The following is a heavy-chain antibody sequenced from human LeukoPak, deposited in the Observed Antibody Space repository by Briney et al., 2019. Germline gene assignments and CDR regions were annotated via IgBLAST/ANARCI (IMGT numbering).Heavy chain of an antibody. CDR1: GYTFTDYY. Sequence: SVKVSCKASGYTFTDYYMHWVRQAPGQGLEWMGGIIPIFGTANYAQKFQGRVTITADESTSTAYMELSSLRSEDTAVYYCARGSRIVGVRDGSAFDISGQGTMVTVSS. CDR2: IIPIFGTA. D-gene: IGHD1-26*01. CDR3: ARGSRIVGVRDGSAFDI. J-gene: IGHJ3*02. V-gene: IGHV1-69*13.